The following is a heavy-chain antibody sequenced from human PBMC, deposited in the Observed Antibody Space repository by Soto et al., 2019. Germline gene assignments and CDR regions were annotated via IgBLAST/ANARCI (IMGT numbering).Heavy chain of an antibody. CDR1: GYTFTSYA. CDR3: ARWDPDYGDYWFDP. CDR2: INAGNGNT. J-gene: IGHJ5*02. V-gene: IGHV1-3*01. D-gene: IGHD4-17*01. Sequence: ASVKVSCKASGYTFTSYAMHWVRQAPGQRLEWMGWINAGNGNTKYSQKFQGRVTITRDTSASTAYMELSSLRSEDTAVYYCARWDPDYGDYWFDPWGQGTLVTVSS.